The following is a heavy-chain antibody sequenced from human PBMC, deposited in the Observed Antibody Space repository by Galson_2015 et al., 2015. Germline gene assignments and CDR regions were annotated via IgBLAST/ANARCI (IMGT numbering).Heavy chain of an antibody. CDR1: GYSFTSYW. Sequence: QSGAEVTKPGESLQISCTGSGYSFTSYWIGWVRQMHGKGLEWMGIIYPGDPDTRYSPSFQGQVTISADKSISTAYLQWSSLKASDTAMYYCARPPSVATETDRGYWGQGTLVTVSS. V-gene: IGHV5-51*01. CDR2: IYPGDPDT. J-gene: IGHJ4*02. D-gene: IGHD5-12*01. CDR3: ARPPSVATETDRGY.